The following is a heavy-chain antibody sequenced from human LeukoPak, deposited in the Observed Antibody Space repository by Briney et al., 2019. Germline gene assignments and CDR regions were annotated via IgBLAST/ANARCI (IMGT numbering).Heavy chain of an antibody. CDR1: GYTFTGYY. CDR3: ARVKIPLLKVVVAAPGAFDI. Sequence: ASVKVSCKASGYTFTGYYMHWVRQAPGQGLGWMGGINPNSGGTNYAQKFQGRVTMTRDTSINTAYMELSRLRSDDTAVYYCARVKIPLLKVVVAAPGAFDIWGQGTMVTVSS. D-gene: IGHD2-15*01. J-gene: IGHJ3*02. V-gene: IGHV1-2*02. CDR2: INPNSGGT.